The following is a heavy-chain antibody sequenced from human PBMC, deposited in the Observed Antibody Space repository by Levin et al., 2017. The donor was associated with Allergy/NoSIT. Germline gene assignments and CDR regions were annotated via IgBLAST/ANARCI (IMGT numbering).Heavy chain of an antibody. Sequence: SCAASGFTFSAYGMHWVRQAPGKGLEWVTVVSYDGSQKYYAASVKGRFTISRDNSKNTLYLHMNSLRAEDTAIYYCAKENAAQVYRGSNFDIWGQGILVTVSS. J-gene: IGHJ4*02. CDR3: AKENAAQVYRGSNFDI. CDR2: VSYDGSQK. CDR1: GFTFSAYG. V-gene: IGHV3-30*18. D-gene: IGHD1-26*01.